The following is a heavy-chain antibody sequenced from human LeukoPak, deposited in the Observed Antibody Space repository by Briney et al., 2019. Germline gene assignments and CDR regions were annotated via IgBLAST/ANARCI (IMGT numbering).Heavy chain of an antibody. CDR1: GGTFSSYA. V-gene: IGHV1-69*05. Sequence: ASVKVSCKASGGTFSSYAISWVRQAPGQGLEWMGGIILIFGTANYAQKFQGRVTITTDESTSTAYMELSSLRSEDTAVYYCASGLTNFDYWGQGTLVTVSS. J-gene: IGHJ4*02. D-gene: IGHD3-9*01. CDR2: IILIFGTA. CDR3: ASGLTNFDY.